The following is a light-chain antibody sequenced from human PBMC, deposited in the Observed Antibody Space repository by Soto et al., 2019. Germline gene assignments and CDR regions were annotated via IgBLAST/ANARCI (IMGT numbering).Light chain of an antibody. CDR2: DNN. CDR1: SSNIGNNY. J-gene: IGLJ2*01. Sequence: QSVLTQPPSVSAAPGQKVTISCSGSSSNIGNNYVSWYQQLPGTAPKLLIYDNNKRPSGIPDRFSGSKSGTSATLGITGLQTGDEADYYSGTWDRSVAVVFGGGTKVTVL. V-gene: IGLV1-51*01. CDR3: GTWDRSVAVV.